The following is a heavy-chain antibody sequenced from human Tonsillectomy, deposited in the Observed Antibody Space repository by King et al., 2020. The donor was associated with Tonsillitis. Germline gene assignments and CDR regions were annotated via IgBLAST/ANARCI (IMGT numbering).Heavy chain of an antibody. V-gene: IGHV3-9*01. Sequence: VQLVQYGGGLVQPGRSLRLSCAASGFTFDDYAMHWVRQAPGKGLEWVSGITWNSGNIGYADFVKGRFTISRDNAKNSLYLQMNSLRAEDTALYYCTKTILRFLEWSDAFDIWGQGTMVAVSS. CDR1: GFTFDDYA. D-gene: IGHD3-3*01. CDR2: ITWNSGNI. J-gene: IGHJ3*02. CDR3: TKTILRFLEWSDAFDI.